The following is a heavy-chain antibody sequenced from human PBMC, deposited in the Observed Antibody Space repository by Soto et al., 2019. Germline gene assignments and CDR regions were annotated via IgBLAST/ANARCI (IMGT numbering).Heavy chain of an antibody. V-gene: IGHV4-39*01. D-gene: IGHD4-17*01. CDR1: GGSISSSSYY. CDR3: ARHDPTPVNDYGELAPSWGYYMDV. J-gene: IGHJ6*03. CDR2: IYYSGST. Sequence: KSSETLSLTCTVSGGSISSSSYYWGWIRQPPGKGLEWIGSIYYSGSTYYNPSLKSRVTISVDTSKNQFSLKLSSVTAADTAVYYCARHDPTPVNDYGELAPSWGYYMDVWGKGTTVTVSS.